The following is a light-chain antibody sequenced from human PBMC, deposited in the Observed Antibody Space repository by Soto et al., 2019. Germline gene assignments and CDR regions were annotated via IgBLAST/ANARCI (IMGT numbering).Light chain of an antibody. CDR1: SGDIGSYNR. CDR2: EVT. J-gene: IGLJ1*01. CDR3: SSYTNINTSACV. Sequence: QSALTQPASVSGSPGQSITISCTGTSGDIGSYNRVSWYQQHPGKAPKLIIYEVTDRPSGVSNRFSGSKSDNTASLTISGLQAEDEAEYYCSSYTNINTSACVFGTGTKVTVL. V-gene: IGLV2-14*01.